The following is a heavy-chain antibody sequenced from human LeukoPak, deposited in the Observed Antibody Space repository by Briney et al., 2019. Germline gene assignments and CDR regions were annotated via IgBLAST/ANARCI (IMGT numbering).Heavy chain of an antibody. Sequence: GGSLRLSCAASGFTFSSYSMNWVRQAPGKGLEWVSYISSSSSTIYYADSVKGRFTISRGNSKNTLYLQMNSLRAEDTAVYYCARDLEYYGSGADYWGQGTLVTVSS. J-gene: IGHJ4*02. V-gene: IGHV3-48*01. CDR1: GFTFSSYS. CDR2: ISSSSSTI. D-gene: IGHD3-10*01. CDR3: ARDLEYYGSGADY.